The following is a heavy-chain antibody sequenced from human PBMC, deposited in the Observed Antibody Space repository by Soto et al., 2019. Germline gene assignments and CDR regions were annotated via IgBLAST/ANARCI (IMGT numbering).Heavy chain of an antibody. CDR1: GFTFSSYD. CDR3: AKRYCSGAGCALFDH. V-gene: IGHV3-23*01. J-gene: IGHJ4*02. CDR2: VSKTGLTT. Sequence: EVQLLESGGGLVQPGGSLRLSCLGSGFTFSSYDMTRVRQAPGKGLEWVSTVSKTGLTTYYADSVKGRFTISRDNSKNTLSLQMNSLRAEDTALYYCAKRYCSGAGCALFDHWGQGTLVTVSS. D-gene: IGHD2-15*01.